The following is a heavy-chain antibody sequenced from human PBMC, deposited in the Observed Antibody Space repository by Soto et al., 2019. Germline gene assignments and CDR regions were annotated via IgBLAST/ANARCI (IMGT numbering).Heavy chain of an antibody. D-gene: IGHD5-12*01. Sequence: QVQLQESGPGQVKPSETLCLTCTLSGGSISSCYWSWIRQPPGKGLEWIGYIYYSGSTNYNPSLKSRVTISVDTSKNQFSLKLSSVAAADTAVYYCARRYGSSFDYWGQGTLVTVSS. V-gene: IGHV4-59*08. CDR1: GGSISSCY. CDR3: ARRYGSSFDY. CDR2: IYYSGST. J-gene: IGHJ4*02.